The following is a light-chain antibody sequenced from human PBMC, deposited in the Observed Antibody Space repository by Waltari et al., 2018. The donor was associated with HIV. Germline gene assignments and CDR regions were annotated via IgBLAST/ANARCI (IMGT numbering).Light chain of an antibody. CDR2: AAS. Sequence: EIVLTQSPGTLSLSPGERATLSCRASQSVSSSYLAWYQQKPGQAPRLLIYAASSRATGIPDRFSGSGSGTEFTLTISRLEPEDFAVYYCQQYGSSLLFTFGPGTKVEIK. CDR3: QQYGSSLLFT. J-gene: IGKJ3*01. V-gene: IGKV3-20*01. CDR1: QSVSSSY.